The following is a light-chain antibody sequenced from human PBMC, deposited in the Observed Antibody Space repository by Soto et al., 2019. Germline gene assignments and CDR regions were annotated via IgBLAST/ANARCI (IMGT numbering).Light chain of an antibody. CDR1: QGVGSF. CDR3: HQRQSWPRT. Sequence: EIVLTQSPGTLSLSPGERATLSCRASQGVGSFLAWYQQKPGQAPRLLIYDASNRASGIPARFSGSGSGTDFTLTISDVEPEDFAVYYCHQRQSWPRTFGQGTKVDIK. J-gene: IGKJ1*01. V-gene: IGKV3-11*01. CDR2: DAS.